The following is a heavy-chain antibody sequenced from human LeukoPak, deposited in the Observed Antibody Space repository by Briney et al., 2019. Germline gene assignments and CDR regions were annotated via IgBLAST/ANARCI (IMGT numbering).Heavy chain of an antibody. J-gene: IGHJ5*02. V-gene: IGHV4-4*07. CDR2: IYTSGST. Sequence: SETLSLTCTVSGGSISSYYWSWIRQPAGKGLEWIGRIYTSGSTNYNPSLKSRVTISVDTSKNQFSLKLSSVTAADTAVYYCARQETYQPLLFSWFDPWGQGTLVTVSS. D-gene: IGHD2-21*02. CDR3: ARQETYQPLLFSWFDP. CDR1: GGSISSYY.